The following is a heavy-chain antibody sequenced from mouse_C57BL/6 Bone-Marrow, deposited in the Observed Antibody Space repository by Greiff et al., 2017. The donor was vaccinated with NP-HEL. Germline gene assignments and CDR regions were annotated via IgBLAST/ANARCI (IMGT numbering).Heavy chain of an antibody. D-gene: IGHD1-1*01. CDR3: ARSREITTVVATYNYAMDY. CDR2: IWWDDDK. Sequence: QVTLKESGPGILQPSQTLSLTCSFSGFSLSTFGMGVGWIRQPSGKGLEWLAHIWWDDDKYYNTALKGRLTISKVTSKNQVFLKSANVDTADTATYYCARSREITTVVATYNYAMDYWGQGTSVTVSS. CDR1: GFSLSTFGMG. V-gene: IGHV8-8*01. J-gene: IGHJ4*01.